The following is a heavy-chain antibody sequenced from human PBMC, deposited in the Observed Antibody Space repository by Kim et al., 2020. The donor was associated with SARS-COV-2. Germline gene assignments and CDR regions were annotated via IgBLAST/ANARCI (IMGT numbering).Heavy chain of an antibody. CDR3: AREDLYGDYFDY. Sequence: NYNPSLKSRVTISVDTSKNQFSLKLSSVTAADTAVYYCAREDLYGDYFDYWGQGTLVTVSS. D-gene: IGHD4-17*01. J-gene: IGHJ4*02. V-gene: IGHV4-34*01.